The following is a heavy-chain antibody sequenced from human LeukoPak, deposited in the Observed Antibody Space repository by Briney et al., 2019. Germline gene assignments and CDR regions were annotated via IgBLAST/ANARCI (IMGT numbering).Heavy chain of an antibody. CDR2: IYYSGST. CDR1: GGSISSYY. Sequence: SETLSLTCTVSGGSISSYYWSWIRQPPGKGLEWIGYIYYSGSTNYNPSLKSRVTISVDTSKNQFSLKLSSVTAADTAVYYCARDEGGYADYWGQGTLVTVSS. CDR3: ARDEGGYADY. D-gene: IGHD5-12*01. J-gene: IGHJ4*02. V-gene: IGHV4-59*12.